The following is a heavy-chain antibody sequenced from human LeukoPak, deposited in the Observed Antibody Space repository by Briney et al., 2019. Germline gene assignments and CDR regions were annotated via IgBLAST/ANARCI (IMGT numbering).Heavy chain of an antibody. CDR1: GGTFRNYA. Sequence: SVNVSCKASGGTFRNYATSWVRQAPGQGLEWMGEIIPMFGTVKYAQKFQGRVTITADESTSTAYMELSSLRSEDTAVYYCARLGYCRGTNCYWVQGTLVTVPS. CDR3: ARLGYCRGTNCY. V-gene: IGHV1-69*13. D-gene: IGHD2-2*01. J-gene: IGHJ4*02. CDR2: IIPMFGTV.